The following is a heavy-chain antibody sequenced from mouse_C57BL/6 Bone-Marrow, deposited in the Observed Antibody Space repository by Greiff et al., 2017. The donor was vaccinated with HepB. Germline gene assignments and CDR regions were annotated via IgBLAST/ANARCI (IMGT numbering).Heavy chain of an antibody. CDR1: GYTFTSYW. V-gene: IGHV1-64*01. J-gene: IGHJ3*01. D-gene: IGHD1-1*01. Sequence: QVQLQQPGAELVKPGASVKLSCKASGYTFTSYWMHWVKQRPGQGLEWIGMIHPNSGSTNYNEKFKSKAPLTVDKSSSTAYMQLSSLTSEDSAVYYCARPYYYGSSYGFAYWGQGTLVTVSA. CDR3: ARPYYYGSSYGFAY. CDR2: IHPNSGST.